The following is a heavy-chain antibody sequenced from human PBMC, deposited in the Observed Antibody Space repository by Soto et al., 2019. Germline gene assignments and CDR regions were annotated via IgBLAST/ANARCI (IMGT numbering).Heavy chain of an antibody. CDR2: ISGSGGST. CDR3: AKYSSSWYGFGY. V-gene: IGHV3-23*01. J-gene: IGHJ4*02. D-gene: IGHD6-13*01. CDR1: GFTFSSYA. Sequence: GSLRLSCAASGFTFSSYAMSWVRQAPGKGLEWVSAISGSGGSTYYADSVKGRFTISRDNSKNTLYLQMNSLRAEDTAVYYCAKYSSSWYGFGYWGQGTLVTVSS.